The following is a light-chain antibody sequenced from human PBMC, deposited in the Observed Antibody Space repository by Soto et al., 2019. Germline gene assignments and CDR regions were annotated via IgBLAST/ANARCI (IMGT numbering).Light chain of an antibody. Sequence: QSALSQPASVSGSPGQSITISCTGTSSDVGRFNHVSWYQQHPGKAPKLMIYEGTKRPSGVSIRFSGSKSGNTASLTISGLQAEDEADYHCCSYAAGDTFVFGPGTKLTVL. V-gene: IGLV2-23*01. CDR1: SSDVGRFNH. CDR2: EGT. CDR3: CSYAAGDTFV. J-gene: IGLJ1*01.